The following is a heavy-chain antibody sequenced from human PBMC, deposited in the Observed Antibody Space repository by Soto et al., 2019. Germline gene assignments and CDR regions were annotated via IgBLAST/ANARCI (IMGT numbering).Heavy chain of an antibody. J-gene: IGHJ4*02. CDR1: GGSIGGGGDS. CDR2: IYHSGST. D-gene: IGHD3-10*01. V-gene: IGHV4-30-2*01. Sequence: PSETLSLTCAVSGGSIGGGGDSWSWIRQPPGKGLEWIGYIYHSGSTYYNPSLKSRVTISVDRSKNQFSLKLSSVTAADTAVYYCARESNVLPGGYFDYWGQGTLVTVS. CDR3: ARESNVLPGGYFDY.